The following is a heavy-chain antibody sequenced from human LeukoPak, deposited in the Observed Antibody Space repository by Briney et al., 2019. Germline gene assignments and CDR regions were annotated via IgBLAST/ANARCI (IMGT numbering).Heavy chain of an antibody. CDR2: IKQDGSEK. V-gene: IGHV3-7*01. J-gene: IGHJ6*02. CDR1: GFTFSSYW. D-gene: IGHD3-10*01. CDR3: ARDLPHRGPIATYYYYYGMDV. Sequence: PGGSLRLSCAASGFTFSSYWMSWVRQAPGKGLEWVANIKQDGSEKYYVDSVKGRFTISRDDAKNSLYLQMNSLRAEDTAVYHCARDLPHRGPIATYYYYYGMDVWGQGTTVTVSS.